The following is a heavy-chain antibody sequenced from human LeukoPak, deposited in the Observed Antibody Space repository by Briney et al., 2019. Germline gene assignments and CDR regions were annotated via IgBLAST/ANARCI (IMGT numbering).Heavy chain of an antibody. J-gene: IGHJ6*03. CDR1: GGSISSGDYY. D-gene: IGHD3-3*01. Sequence: PSETLSLTCTVSGGSISSGDYYWSWIRQPPGKGLERIGYIYYSGSTYYNPSLKSRVTISVDTSKNQFSLKLSSVTAADTAVYYCARAGASGPYYMDVWGKGTTVTVSS. CDR3: ARAGASGPYYMDV. V-gene: IGHV4-30-4*08. CDR2: IYYSGST.